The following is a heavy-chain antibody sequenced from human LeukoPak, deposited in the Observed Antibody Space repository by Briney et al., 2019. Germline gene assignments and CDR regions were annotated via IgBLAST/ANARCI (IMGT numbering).Heavy chain of an antibody. CDR2: ISSSSSTI. Sequence: GGSLRLSCAASGFTFSSYSMNWVRQAPGKGLEWVSYISSSSSTISYADSVKGRFTISRDNAKNSLYLQMNSLRDEDTAVYYCARPGEGSGYSHDAFDIWGQGTMVTVSS. CDR1: GFTFSSYS. CDR3: ARPGEGSGYSHDAFDI. V-gene: IGHV3-48*02. J-gene: IGHJ3*02. D-gene: IGHD3-3*01.